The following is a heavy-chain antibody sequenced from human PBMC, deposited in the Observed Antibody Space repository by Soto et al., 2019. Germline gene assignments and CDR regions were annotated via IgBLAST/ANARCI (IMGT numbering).Heavy chain of an antibody. V-gene: IGHV4-61*01. CDR1: GGSVSSGSYY. D-gene: IGHD3-22*01. Sequence: TLSLTCTVSGGSVSSGSYYWSWIRQPPGKGLEWIGYIYYSGSTNYNPSLKSRVTISVDTSKNQFSLKLSSVTAADTAVYYCARVLVYYDSSGYYTSPLAFDIWGQGTMVTVSS. J-gene: IGHJ3*02. CDR2: IYYSGST. CDR3: ARVLVYYDSSGYYTSPLAFDI.